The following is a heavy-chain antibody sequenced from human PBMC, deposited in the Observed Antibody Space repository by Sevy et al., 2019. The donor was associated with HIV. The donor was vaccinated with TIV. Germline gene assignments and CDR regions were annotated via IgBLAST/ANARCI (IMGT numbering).Heavy chain of an antibody. CDR3: TRVRSFGFEY. CDR1: RYNLTSYY. D-gene: IGHD3-16*01. CDR2: ITPSGDTT. J-gene: IGHJ4*02. V-gene: IGHV1-46*01. Sequence: ASVKVSCKAARYNLTSYYIHWVRQAPRQGLEWMGIITPSGDTTTYSQKFQGRVTMTSDTSTSTVYMELSSLRYDDTAVYYCTRVRSFGFEYWGQGSLVTVSS.